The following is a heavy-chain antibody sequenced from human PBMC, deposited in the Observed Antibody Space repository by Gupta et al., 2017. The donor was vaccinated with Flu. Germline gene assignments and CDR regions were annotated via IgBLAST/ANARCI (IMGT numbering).Heavy chain of an antibody. CDR1: GGSITNYV. CDR3: ARESLTLTRYMDV. Sequence: VSGGSITNYVWSWIRQSPGKGLEWIGFIYHTGTAKYNPSLKGRLTISVDASKEEISLRLRSVTASDTAVYYCARESLTLTRYMDVWGKGTTGTVSS. D-gene: IGHD3-16*01. CDR2: IYHTGTA. J-gene: IGHJ6*03. V-gene: IGHV4-59*01.